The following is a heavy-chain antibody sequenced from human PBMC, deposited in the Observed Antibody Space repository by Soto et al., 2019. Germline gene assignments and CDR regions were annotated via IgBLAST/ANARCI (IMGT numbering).Heavy chain of an antibody. Sequence: QVQLVQSGAEVKKPGASVKVSCKASGYTFTSYDIIWVRQATGQGLEWMGWMNPSTGNTDSAEKFQGRITLTRNTSISTVYMEMSSLNFDDTAVYCCARGRITAAGGFDPWGQGTLVTASS. V-gene: IGHV1-8*01. D-gene: IGHD6-25*01. CDR2: MNPSTGNT. J-gene: IGHJ5*02. CDR3: ARGRITAAGGFDP. CDR1: GYTFTSYD.